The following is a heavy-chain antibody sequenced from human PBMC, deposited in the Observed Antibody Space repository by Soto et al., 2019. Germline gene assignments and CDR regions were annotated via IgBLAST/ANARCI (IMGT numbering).Heavy chain of an antibody. CDR3: ARGYNWFDP. V-gene: IGHV4-61*08. CDR1: GGSISSGGYY. J-gene: IGHJ5*02. Sequence: PSETLSLTCTVSGGSISSGGYYWSWIRQHPGKGLEWIGYIYYSGSTNYNPSLKSRVTISVDTSKNQFSLKVSSLTAADTAVYYCARGYNWFDPWGQGTLVTVSS. CDR2: IYYSGST.